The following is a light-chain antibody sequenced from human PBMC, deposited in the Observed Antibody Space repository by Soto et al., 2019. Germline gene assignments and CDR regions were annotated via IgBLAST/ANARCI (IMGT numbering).Light chain of an antibody. J-gene: IGKJ2*01. CDR1: QTINDW. CDR3: QQYNSYSYT. Sequence: DIQMTQSPSTLSASVGDRVTITCRASQTINDWLAWYQQKPGKAPKLLIHKASSLESGVPSRFSGSGSGTEFTLTISSLQPEDFATYYCQQYNSYSYTFGQGTKLEMK. V-gene: IGKV1-5*03. CDR2: KAS.